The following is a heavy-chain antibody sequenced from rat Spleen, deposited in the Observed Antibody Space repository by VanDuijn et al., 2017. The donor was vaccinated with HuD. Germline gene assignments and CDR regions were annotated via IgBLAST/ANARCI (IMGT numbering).Heavy chain of an antibody. CDR1: GFSLISHS. J-gene: IGHJ4*01. D-gene: IGHD1-2*01. Sequence: QVQLKESGPGLVQPSQTLSLICTVSGFSLISHSVHWVRQPPGKGLEWMGGIWGDGSTDYNSVFKSRLSISRDTSKNQVFLKMNSLQTEDIATYYCARDRFYSTYGVMDAWGQGASVTVSS. V-gene: IGHV2-1*01. CDR2: IWGDGST. CDR3: ARDRFYSTYGVMDA.